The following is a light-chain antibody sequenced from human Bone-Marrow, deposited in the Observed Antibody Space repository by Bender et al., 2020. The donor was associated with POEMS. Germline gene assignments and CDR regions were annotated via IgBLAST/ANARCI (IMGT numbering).Light chain of an antibody. Sequence: QSVLTQPPSVSGAPGQRVTISCTGSSSNIGAGYDVHWYQQLPGTAPRLLIYTNNERPSGVPDRFSGSKSGNAASLTVSGLQADDEADYYCSSYGGSNNFNVFGGGTKLTVL. J-gene: IGLJ2*01. V-gene: IGLV1-40*01. CDR3: SSYGGSNNFNV. CDR2: TNN. CDR1: SSNIGAGYD.